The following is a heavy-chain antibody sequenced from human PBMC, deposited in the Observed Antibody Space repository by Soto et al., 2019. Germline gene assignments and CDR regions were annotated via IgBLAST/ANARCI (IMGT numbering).Heavy chain of an antibody. CDR3: ARDHSQNHYGSGSKKYFDY. Sequence: ASVKVSCKASGYTFTIYGIIWVRQAPGQGLEWMGWISAYNGNTNYAQKLQGRVTMTTDTSTSTAYMELRSLRSDDTAVYYCARDHSQNHYGSGSKKYFDYWGQGTLVTVSS. V-gene: IGHV1-18*01. D-gene: IGHD3-10*01. CDR1: GYTFTIYG. J-gene: IGHJ4*02. CDR2: ISAYNGNT.